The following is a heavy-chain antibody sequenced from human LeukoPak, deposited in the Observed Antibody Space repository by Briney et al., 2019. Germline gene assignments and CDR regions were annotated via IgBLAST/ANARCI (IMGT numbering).Heavy chain of an antibody. CDR1: GYTFTNYA. D-gene: IGHD1-1*01. Sequence: GASLKVSCKASGYTFTNYAIGWVRQAPGQGLEWMGWISAYNGYTNYPQSLQGRVTMTTDTSTSTAYMELRRLTSDDTAMYYCARLGGNDEGLIDYWGQGTLVTVSS. J-gene: IGHJ4*02. V-gene: IGHV1-18*01. CDR3: ARLGGNDEGLIDY. CDR2: ISAYNGYT.